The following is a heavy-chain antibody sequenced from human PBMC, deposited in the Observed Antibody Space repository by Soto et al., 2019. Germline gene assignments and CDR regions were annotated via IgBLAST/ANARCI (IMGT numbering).Heavy chain of an antibody. CDR1: GGSISSSSYY. V-gene: IGHV4-39*01. D-gene: IGHD6-13*01. CDR2: IYYSGST. Sequence: SETLSLTCTVSGGSISSSSYYWGWIRQPPGKGLEWIGSIYYSGSTYYNPSLKSRVTISVDTSKNQFSLKLSSVTAADTAVYYCARMGIAAAGAGFDYWGQGTLVTVSS. J-gene: IGHJ4*02. CDR3: ARMGIAAAGAGFDY.